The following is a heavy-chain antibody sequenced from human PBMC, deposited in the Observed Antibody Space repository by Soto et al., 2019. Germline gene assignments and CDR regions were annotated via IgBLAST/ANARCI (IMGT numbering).Heavy chain of an antibody. CDR1: GFTFSDYS. J-gene: IGHJ4*02. V-gene: IGHV3-21*01. D-gene: IGHD4-17*01. Sequence: EVPLVESGGGLVKPGDSLRLSCAASGFTFSDYSVNWVRQAPGKGLEWVSSISSTSTFIYYADSVRGRFTISRDNAKNSLYLQMNSLRAEDTAAYYCTRVYGDYGTLSDYWGRGTLVTVSS. CDR2: ISSTSTFI. CDR3: TRVYGDYGTLSDY.